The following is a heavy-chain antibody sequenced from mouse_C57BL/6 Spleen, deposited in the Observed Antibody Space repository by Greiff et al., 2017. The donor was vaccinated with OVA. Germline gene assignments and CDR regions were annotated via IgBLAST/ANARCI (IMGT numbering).Heavy chain of an antibody. Sequence: VQLQQSGPGLVKPSQSLSLTCSVTGYSITSGYYWNWIRQFPGNKLEWMGYISYDGSTNYNPSLKNRISITRDTSKNQFFLKLNAVTTEDTATYYCASRAWFADWGQGTLVTVSA. CDR1: GYSITSGYY. V-gene: IGHV3-6*01. CDR2: ISYDGST. J-gene: IGHJ3*01. CDR3: ASRAWFAD.